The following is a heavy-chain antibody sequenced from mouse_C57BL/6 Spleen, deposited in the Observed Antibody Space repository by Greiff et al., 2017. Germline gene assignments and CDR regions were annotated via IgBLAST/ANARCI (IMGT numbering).Heavy chain of an antibody. CDR1: GYTFTSYW. V-gene: IGHV1-55*01. J-gene: IGHJ4*01. CDR3: ARYDYDDGDTYYYAMDY. CDR2: IYPGSGST. Sequence: QVQLQQSGAELVKPGASVKMSCKASGYTFTSYWITWVKQRPGQGLEWIGDIYPGSGSTNYNEKFKSKATLTVDTSSSTAYMQLSSLTSEDSAVYYCARYDYDDGDTYYYAMDYWGQGTSVTVSS. D-gene: IGHD2-4*01.